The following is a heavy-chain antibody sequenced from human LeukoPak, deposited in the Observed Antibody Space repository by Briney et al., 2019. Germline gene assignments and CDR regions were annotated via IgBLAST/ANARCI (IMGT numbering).Heavy chain of an antibody. CDR1: GFTFSSYT. V-gene: IGHV3-64*01. Sequence: GSLRLSCAASGFTFSSYTMHWVRQAPGKGLEYVSAISSNGGSTYYANSVKGRFTISRDNSKNTLYLQMGSLRAEDMAVYYCARGINVLRFLEWPPGPDYWGQGTLVTVSS. CDR2: ISSNGGST. D-gene: IGHD3-3*01. J-gene: IGHJ4*02. CDR3: ARGINVLRFLEWPPGPDY.